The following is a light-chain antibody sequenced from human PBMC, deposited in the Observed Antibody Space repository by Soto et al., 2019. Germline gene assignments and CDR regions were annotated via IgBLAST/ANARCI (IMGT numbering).Light chain of an antibody. Sequence: DIQLPPTPSTLSASIGARVTITCRASQSLSGWLAWYQQTPGKAPKLLISDAFRLESGVPSRFRGSGSGTEFSLTISSLQPGDSATFYCQQYASYPWTFGRGTKVDIK. V-gene: IGKV1-5*01. CDR1: QSLSGW. CDR3: QQYASYPWT. CDR2: DAF. J-gene: IGKJ1*01.